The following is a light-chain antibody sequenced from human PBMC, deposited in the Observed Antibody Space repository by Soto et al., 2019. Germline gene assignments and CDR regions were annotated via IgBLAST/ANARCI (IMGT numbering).Light chain of an antibody. CDR1: QSVSSSY. V-gene: IGKV3-20*01. Sequence: EIVLTQSPGTLSLSPGERATLSCRASQSVSSSYLAWYQQKPGQAPRLLIYGASSRATGIPDRFSGSGSGTDFTLTISGLEPEDFAVYYCQQYGSSLMYTFGQGPSWRSN. J-gene: IGKJ2*01. CDR3: QQYGSSLMYT. CDR2: GAS.